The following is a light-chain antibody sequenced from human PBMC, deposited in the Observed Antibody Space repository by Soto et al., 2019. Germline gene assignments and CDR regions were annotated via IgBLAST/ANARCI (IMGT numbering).Light chain of an antibody. CDR3: SSYTSSSTPLV. Sequence: QSALTQPASVSGSPVQSITISCTGTSSDVGGYNYVSWYQQHPGKAPKLMIYDVSNRPSGVSNRFSGSKSGNTASLTISGLPAEDEADYYCSSYTSSSTPLVFGTGTKVTVL. CDR1: SSDVGGYNY. V-gene: IGLV2-14*01. CDR2: DVS. J-gene: IGLJ1*01.